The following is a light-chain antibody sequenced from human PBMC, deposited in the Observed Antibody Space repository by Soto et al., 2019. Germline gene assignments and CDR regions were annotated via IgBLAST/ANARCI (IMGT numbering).Light chain of an antibody. CDR3: AAWDDDMNGMV. CDR1: TSNIGSNI. CDR2: NTN. V-gene: IGLV1-44*01. Sequence: QSVLTQPPSASGTPGQRSTISCSGRTSNIGSNIVSWYHHLPGAAPKLLIYNTNQRPSGVPDRFFASKSGTSASLAISGLQPEDESHYYCAAWDDDMNGMVFGGGTKVTVL. J-gene: IGLJ3*02.